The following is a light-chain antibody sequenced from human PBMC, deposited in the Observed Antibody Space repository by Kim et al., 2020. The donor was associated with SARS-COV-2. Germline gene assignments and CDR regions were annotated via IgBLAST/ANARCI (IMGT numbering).Light chain of an antibody. CDR2: DGN. J-gene: IGKJ2*03. CDR3: QQDDTYSYS. CDR1: QSVIAW. V-gene: IGKV1-5*01. Sequence: QMTQSPATLSASVGDRVTITCRATQSVIAWVSCYQQQPGQAPQMWIYDGNTLKTGVPSCCSSRGSGATFTLTISSVQHDDFATYYCQQDDTYSYSFGQGTKLEI.